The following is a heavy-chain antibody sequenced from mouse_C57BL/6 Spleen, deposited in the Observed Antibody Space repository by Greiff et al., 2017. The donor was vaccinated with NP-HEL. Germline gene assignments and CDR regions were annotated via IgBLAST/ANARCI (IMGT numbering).Heavy chain of an antibody. CDR2: IDPETGGT. Sequence: VQLQQSGAELLRPGASVTLSCKASGYTFTDYEMHWVKQTPVHGLEWIGAIDPETGGTDYNQKFKGKAILTADKSSSTAYMELRSLTSEDSAVYYCTRGAYPCWFDVWGTGTTVTVSS. V-gene: IGHV1-15*01. J-gene: IGHJ1*03. CDR1: GYTFTDYE. D-gene: IGHD2-10*01. CDR3: TRGAYPCWFDV.